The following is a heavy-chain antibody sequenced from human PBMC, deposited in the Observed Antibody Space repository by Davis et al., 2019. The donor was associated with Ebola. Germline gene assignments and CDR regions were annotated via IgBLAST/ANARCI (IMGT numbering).Heavy chain of an antibody. D-gene: IGHD5-18*01. Sequence: ASVKVSCKVSGYTLTELSIHWVRQAPGKGLEWMGGFHPEDGETVYAQKFQGRVTITADKSTSTAYMELSSLRSEDTAVYYCARERGYSYGSFDYWGQGTLVTVSS. CDR2: FHPEDGET. V-gene: IGHV1-24*01. CDR3: ARERGYSYGSFDY. CDR1: GYTLTELS. J-gene: IGHJ4*02.